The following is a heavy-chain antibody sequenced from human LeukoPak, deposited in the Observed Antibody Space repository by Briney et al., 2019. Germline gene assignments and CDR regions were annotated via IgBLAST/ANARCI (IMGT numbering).Heavy chain of an antibody. CDR2: IYYSGST. V-gene: IGHV4-31*11. CDR3: SGSYPGYLRH. CDR1: GGSISSGGYY. D-gene: IGHD3-10*01. Sequence: PSETLSLTCAVSGGSISSGGYYWSWIRQHPGKGLEWIGYIYYSGSTYYNPSLKSRVTISVDTSKNQFSLRLTSVTAADTAVYYCSGSYPGYLRHWGQGTLVTVSS. J-gene: IGHJ1*01.